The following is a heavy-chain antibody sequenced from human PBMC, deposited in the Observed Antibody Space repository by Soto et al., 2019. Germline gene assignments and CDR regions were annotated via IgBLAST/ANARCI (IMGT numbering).Heavy chain of an antibody. J-gene: IGHJ4*02. Sequence: SETLSLTCTVSGGSISSYYWSWIRQPPGKGLEWIGYIYYSGSTNYNPSLKSRVTISVDTSKNQFSLKLSSVTAADTAVYYCARIRDEAMTIDYWGQGTLVTVS. V-gene: IGHV4-59*08. CDR3: ARIRDEAMTIDY. CDR2: IYYSGST. D-gene: IGHD5-18*01. CDR1: GGSISSYY.